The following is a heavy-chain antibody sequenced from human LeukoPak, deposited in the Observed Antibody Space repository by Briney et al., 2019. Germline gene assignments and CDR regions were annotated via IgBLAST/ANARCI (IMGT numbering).Heavy chain of an antibody. V-gene: IGHV3-48*01. CDR3: ARDVWFGELPSYYFDY. CDR1: GFKFSHYS. J-gene: IGHJ4*02. CDR2: ISSSSSTI. Sequence: GGSLRLSCVASGFKFSHYSMNWVRQAPGKGLEWISYISSSSSTIYDADSVKGRFTISRDNSKNTLYLQMNSLRAEDTAVYYCARDVWFGELPSYYFDYWGQGTLVTVSS. D-gene: IGHD3-10*01.